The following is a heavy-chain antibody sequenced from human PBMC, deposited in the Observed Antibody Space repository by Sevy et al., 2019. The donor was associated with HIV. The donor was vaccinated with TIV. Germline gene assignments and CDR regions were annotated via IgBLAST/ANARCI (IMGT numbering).Heavy chain of an antibody. V-gene: IGHV4-59*12. CDR1: GGSISSYY. CDR3: AIDRGGEGFNYRGRFDP. CDR2: IYSSGST. J-gene: IGHJ5*02. Sequence: TLSLTCTVSGGSISSYYWSWIRQPPGKGLEWIGYIYSSGSTNYNPSLKSRVTISVDTTKNQFSLKLSSVTAADTAVYFCAIDRGGEGFNYRGRFDPWGQGTLVTVSS. D-gene: IGHD3-16*01.